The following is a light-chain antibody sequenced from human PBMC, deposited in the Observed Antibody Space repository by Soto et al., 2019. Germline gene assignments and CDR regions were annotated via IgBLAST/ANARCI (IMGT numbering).Light chain of an antibody. V-gene: IGKV3-15*01. CDR1: QSVNNN. Sequence: EIVMTQSPATLSVSPGERATLFCRASQSVNNNFLAWYQQKPGQAPRLLIHGASTRATGIPARFSGSGSGTEFTLTIRSLQSEDFAGYYCQQYSAWPLTFGGGTKVEIK. CDR3: QQYSAWPLT. J-gene: IGKJ4*01. CDR2: GAS.